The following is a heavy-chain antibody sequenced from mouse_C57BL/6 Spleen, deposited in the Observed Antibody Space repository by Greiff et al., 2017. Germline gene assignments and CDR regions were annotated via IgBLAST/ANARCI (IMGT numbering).Heavy chain of an antibody. Sequence: VQLQQSGPELVKPGASVKISCKASGYAFSSSWMNWVKQRPGKGLEWIGRIYPGDGDTNYNGKFKGKATLTADKSSSTAYMQLSSLTSEDSAVYFCARSGTTTVVPYYAMDYWGQGTSVTVSS. CDR1: GYAFSSSW. CDR3: ARSGTTTVVPYYAMDY. J-gene: IGHJ4*01. CDR2: IYPGDGDT. D-gene: IGHD1-1*01. V-gene: IGHV1-82*01.